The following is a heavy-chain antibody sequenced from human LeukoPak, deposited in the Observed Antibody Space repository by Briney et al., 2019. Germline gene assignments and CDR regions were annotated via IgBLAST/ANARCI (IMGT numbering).Heavy chain of an antibody. D-gene: IGHD1-26*01. CDR1: GGSISSYD. CDR2: IYYSGST. Sequence: SETLSLTCTVSGGSISSYDWSWIRQPPGKGLEWIGYIYYSGSTNYNPSLKSRVTMSVDTSKNQFSLKLSSVTAADTAVYYCARDRRFKWELLSRGSWFDPWGQGTLVTVSS. CDR3: ARDRRFKWELLSRGSWFDP. V-gene: IGHV4-59*12. J-gene: IGHJ5*02.